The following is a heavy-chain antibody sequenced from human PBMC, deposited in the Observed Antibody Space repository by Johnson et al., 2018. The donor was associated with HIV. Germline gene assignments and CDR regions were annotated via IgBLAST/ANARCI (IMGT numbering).Heavy chain of an antibody. J-gene: IGHJ3*02. V-gene: IGHV3-30*18. CDR2: ISYDGSNK. CDR1: GFTFSSYG. Sequence: VQLVESGGGVVQPGRSLRLSCAASGFTFSSYGMHWVRQAPGKGLEWVAVISYDGSNKYYADSVKGRFTISRDNSKNTLYLQMNSLRAEDTAVYYCAKGVITMIVVATDAFVIWGQGTMVTVSS. D-gene: IGHD3-22*01. CDR3: AKGVITMIVVATDAFVI.